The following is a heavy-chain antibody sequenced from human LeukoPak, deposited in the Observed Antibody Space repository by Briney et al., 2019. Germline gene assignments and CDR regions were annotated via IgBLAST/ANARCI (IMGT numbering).Heavy chain of an antibody. V-gene: IGHV3-23*01. CDR3: AKVFRSGTYPLDY. CDR2: ISGSGGRT. J-gene: IGHJ4*02. CDR1: GFIFTNHA. Sequence: GGSLRLSCAASGFIFTNHAMSWVRQAPGKGLEWVSGISGSGGRTYYAGLVKGRFTISRDNSKTTLHMQMNSLRAEETAVYYCAKVFRSGTYPLDYWGQGTLVTVSS. D-gene: IGHD3-10*01.